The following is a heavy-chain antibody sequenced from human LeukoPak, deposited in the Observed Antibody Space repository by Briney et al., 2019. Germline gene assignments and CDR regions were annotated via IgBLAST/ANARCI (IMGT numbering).Heavy chain of an antibody. J-gene: IGHJ4*02. CDR1: GYTFTGYY. D-gene: IGHD2-2*01. Sequence: ASVKVSCKASGYTFTGYYMHWVRQAPGQGLEWMGRINPNSGGTNYAQKFQGRVTMTRDTSISTAYMELSRLRSDDTAVYYCARGNCSTTTCFFNDFWGQGTLVTISS. CDR3: ARGNCSTTTCFFNDF. V-gene: IGHV1-2*06. CDR2: INPNSGGT.